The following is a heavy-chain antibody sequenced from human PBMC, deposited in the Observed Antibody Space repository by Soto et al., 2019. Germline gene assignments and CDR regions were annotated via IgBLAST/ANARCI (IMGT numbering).Heavy chain of an antibody. V-gene: IGHV3-33*01. CDR3: ARELSPGTTVNPDV. CDR1: GFTFSSYG. D-gene: IGHD4-17*01. Sequence: GGSLRLSCAASGFTFSSYGMHWVRQAPGKGLEWVAVIWYDGSNKYYADSVKGRFTISRDNSKNTLYLQMNSLRAEDTAVYYCARELSPGTTVNPDVWGKGTTVTVSS. CDR2: IWYDGSNK. J-gene: IGHJ6*04.